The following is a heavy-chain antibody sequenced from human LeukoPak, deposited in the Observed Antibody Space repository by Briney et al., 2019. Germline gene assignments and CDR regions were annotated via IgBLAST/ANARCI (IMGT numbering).Heavy chain of an antibody. V-gene: IGHV1-2*02. J-gene: IGHJ6*02. CDR3: ARAFGDSSGYYSYYYYYGMDV. CDR1: GYTFTGYY. Sequence: ASVKVSCKSSGYTFTGYYMHWVRHAPGQELEWMGWINPNSGGTNYAQKFQGRVTMTRDTSISTAYMELSRLRSDDTAVYYCARAFGDSSGYYSYYYYYGMDVWGQGTTVTVSS. D-gene: IGHD3-22*01. CDR2: INPNSGGT.